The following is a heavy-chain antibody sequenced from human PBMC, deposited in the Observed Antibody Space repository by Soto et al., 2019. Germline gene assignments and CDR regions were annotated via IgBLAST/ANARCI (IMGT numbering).Heavy chain of an antibody. CDR2: ISHSGST. J-gene: IGHJ6*02. D-gene: IGHD2-2*01. Sequence: PSETLSLTCSVSGGSINSGVHYWGWIRQHPAKGLGWIGHISHSGSTYYSPSLKSRLNISRDTSKNQFSLELTSVTAADMAVYYCARDLGREIVPAALSHAFDVWGQGTTVT. CDR1: GGSINSGVHY. CDR3: ARDLGREIVPAALSHAFDV. V-gene: IGHV4-31*03.